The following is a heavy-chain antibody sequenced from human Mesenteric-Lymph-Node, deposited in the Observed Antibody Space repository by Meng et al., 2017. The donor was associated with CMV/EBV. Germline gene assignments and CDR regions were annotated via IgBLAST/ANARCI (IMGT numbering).Heavy chain of an antibody. D-gene: IGHD5-24*01. Sequence: TYFVASFRAVAWNGVHTPPGNGPDWIGDYKHSGSTNYTPSLERLDTLSVATSKNQFSLNLGFLTAADTAVYHCASPSHLGKRWLQSWGQGTLVTVSS. CDR1: VASFRAVA. V-gene: IGHV4-34*01. J-gene: IGHJ4*02. CDR2: YKHSGST. CDR3: ASPSHLGKRWLQS.